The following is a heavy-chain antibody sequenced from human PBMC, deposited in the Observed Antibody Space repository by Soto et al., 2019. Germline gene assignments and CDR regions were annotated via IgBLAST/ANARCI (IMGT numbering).Heavy chain of an antibody. CDR3: ARDRAWVSGPYHYGMDV. CDR2: ISAYNGNT. Sequence: QVQLVQSGAEVKKPGASVKVSCKASGYTFTSYGISWVRQAPGQGLEWMGWISAYNGNTNYAQKLQGRVTMTTDTPTSTAYMELRSLRSDDTAVYYCARDRAWVSGPYHYGMDVWGQGTTVTVSS. D-gene: IGHD3-10*01. J-gene: IGHJ6*02. V-gene: IGHV1-18*01. CDR1: GYTFTSYG.